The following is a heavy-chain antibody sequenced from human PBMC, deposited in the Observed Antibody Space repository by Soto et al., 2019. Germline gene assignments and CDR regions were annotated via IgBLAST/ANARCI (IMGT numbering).Heavy chain of an antibody. CDR1: GYTFTSYG. CDR2: ISAYDGNT. V-gene: IGHV1-18*04. D-gene: IGHD6-13*01. CDR3: ARDGSSGYYGMDF. Sequence: QVQLVQCVAEVEKHGASVKVYCKASGYTFTSYGISWLRQSPGHGLEWMGWISAYDGNTNYAQKLQGRVTMTTDTSTSTAYMELRSLRSDDTAVYYCARDGSSGYYGMDFWGQGNTGTFS. J-gene: IGHJ6*02.